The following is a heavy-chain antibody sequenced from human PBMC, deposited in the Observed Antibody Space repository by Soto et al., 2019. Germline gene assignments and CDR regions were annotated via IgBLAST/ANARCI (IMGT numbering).Heavy chain of an antibody. CDR2: IDRSSSSI. CDR3: ARDVDVAGVGATNF. D-gene: IGHD6-19*01. J-gene: IGHJ4*02. CDR1: GFTFSSYS. Sequence: EVQLVESGGYLVQPGGSLRLSCAASGFTFSSYSMNWVRQAPGKGLEWISYIDRSSSSIFYADSVRGRFTISRDNARNSLFLQMHRLRVADTAVYYCARDVDVAGVGATNFWGQGTLVTVPS. V-gene: IGHV3-48*01.